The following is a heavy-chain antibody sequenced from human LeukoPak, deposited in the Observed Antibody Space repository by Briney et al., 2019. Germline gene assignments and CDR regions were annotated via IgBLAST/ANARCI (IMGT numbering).Heavy chain of an antibody. V-gene: IGHV3-7*01. Sequence: GGSLRLSCAASGLSFSSYWMSWVRQAPGKGLEWVANIKQDGSSKYYVGSVKGRFTIPRDNAKNSLDLQMNNLRAEDTAVYFCARDTKEGTFDCWGQGTLVTVSS. D-gene: IGHD3-10*01. CDR1: GLSFSSYW. CDR3: ARDTKEGTFDC. CDR2: IKQDGSSK. J-gene: IGHJ4*02.